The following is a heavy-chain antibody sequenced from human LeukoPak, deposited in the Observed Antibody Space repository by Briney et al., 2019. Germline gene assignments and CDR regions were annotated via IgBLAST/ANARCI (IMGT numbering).Heavy chain of an antibody. J-gene: IGHJ4*02. CDR1: GFAFSAYG. CDR2: LSYDGTNG. D-gene: IGHD6-19*01. Sequence: GGSLRPSCAASGFAFSAYGMHWVRQAPGKGLEWVAVLSYDGTNGYYAGSVKGRLTISRDNSKNTLDLQMNSLRAEDTAVYYCAKGLNSGWYGQSFDLWGQGTLVTVSS. CDR3: AKGLNSGWYGQSFDL. V-gene: IGHV3-30*18.